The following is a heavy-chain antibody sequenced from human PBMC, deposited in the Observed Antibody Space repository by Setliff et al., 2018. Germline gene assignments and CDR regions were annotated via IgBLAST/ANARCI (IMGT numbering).Heavy chain of an antibody. CDR1: GGSFSGYS. Sequence: SETLSLTCAVYGGSFSGYSWTWIRQPPGKGLEWIGDINHSGSTNYSPSLKSRVTISVDTSKNQFSLKLSSVTAADTAVYCCARGSRIAGRAIDFWGQGTLVTVSS. CDR3: ARGSRIAGRAIDF. CDR2: INHSGST. V-gene: IGHV4-34*01. D-gene: IGHD6-6*01. J-gene: IGHJ4*02.